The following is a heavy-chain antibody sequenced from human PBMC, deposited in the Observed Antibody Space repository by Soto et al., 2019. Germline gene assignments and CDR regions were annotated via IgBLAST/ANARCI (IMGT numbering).Heavy chain of an antibody. J-gene: IGHJ1*01. CDR2: VYPGDSDT. V-gene: IGHV5-51*01. Sequence: GESLKISCKTSGYTFTHYYIGWVRQMSGKGLEWMGLVYPGDSDTRYSPSFQGQVTISADKSITTAYLQWSTLKASDTAIYYCSKFKYSTSVRYLQHWGQGTPVTVSS. D-gene: IGHD6-6*01. CDR3: SKFKYSTSVRYLQH. CDR1: GYTFTHYY.